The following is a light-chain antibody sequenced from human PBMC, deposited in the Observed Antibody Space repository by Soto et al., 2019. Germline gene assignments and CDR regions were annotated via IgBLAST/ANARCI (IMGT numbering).Light chain of an antibody. J-gene: IGKJ4*01. Sequence: DIQMTQSPSSLSASVGDRVTITCRASQSISSYLNWYQQKPGKAPKVLIYTASRLQSGVPSRFSGSGSGTDFILTISSLLPEDFVTYYCQQSYDSPRLTFGGGTNGEIK. CDR2: TAS. V-gene: IGKV1-39*01. CDR3: QQSYDSPRLT. CDR1: QSISSY.